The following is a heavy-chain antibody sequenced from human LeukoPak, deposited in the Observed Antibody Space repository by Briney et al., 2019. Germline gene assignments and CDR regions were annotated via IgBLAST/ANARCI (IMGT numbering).Heavy chain of an antibody. CDR2: IRSSGGST. V-gene: IGHV3-23*01. CDR3: AKKTSIVGAFDY. J-gene: IGHJ4*02. Sequence: GGSLRLSCAASGFTFSSYAMSWVRQAPGKGLEWVSTIRSSGGSTHYADSVKGRSTISRDDSKNTLYLQMNSLRAEDTAVYYCAKKTSIVGAFDYWGQGTLVTVSS. D-gene: IGHD1-26*01. CDR1: GFTFSSYA.